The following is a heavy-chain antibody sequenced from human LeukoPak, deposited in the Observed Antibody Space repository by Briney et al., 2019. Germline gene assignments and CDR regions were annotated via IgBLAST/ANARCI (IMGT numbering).Heavy chain of an antibody. CDR2: MNPNSGNT. V-gene: IGHV1-8*03. J-gene: IGHJ6*03. D-gene: IGHD6-6*01. CDR1: GYTFTSYD. CDR3: ARGPPGSSSWGYYMDV. Sequence: ASVKVSCRASGYTFTSYDINWVRQATGQGLEWMGWMNPNSGNTGYAQKFQGRVTITRNTSISTAYMELSSLRSEDTAVYYCARGPPGSSSWGYYMDVWGKGTTVTVSS.